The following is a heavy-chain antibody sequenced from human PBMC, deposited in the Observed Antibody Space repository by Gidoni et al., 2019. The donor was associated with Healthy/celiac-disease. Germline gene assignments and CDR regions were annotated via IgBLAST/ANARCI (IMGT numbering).Heavy chain of an antibody. Sequence: EVQLVESGGGLVQPGGSLRLSCAASGFTFSDHYMDWVRQAPGKVLEWVGRTRNKANSYTTEYAASVKGRFTISRDDSKNSLYLQMNSLKTEDTSVYYCARDRGGPRSLGYYGMDVWGKGTTVTVSS. V-gene: IGHV3-72*01. CDR1: GFTFSDHY. CDR2: TRNKANSYTT. CDR3: ARDRGGPRSLGYYGMDV. D-gene: IGHD3-10*01. J-gene: IGHJ6*04.